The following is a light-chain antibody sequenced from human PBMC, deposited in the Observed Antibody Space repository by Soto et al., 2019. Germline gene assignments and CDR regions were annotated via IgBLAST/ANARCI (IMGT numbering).Light chain of an antibody. CDR3: QQYGSSPLWT. J-gene: IGKJ2*02. V-gene: IGKV3-20*01. CDR2: GAS. Sequence: EIVLTQSPGTLSLSPGERATLSCRASQSVSSSYLAGYQQKPGQAPRLLIYGASSRATGIPDRFSGSGSGTDFALTISRLEPEDFAVYYCQQYGSSPLWTFGQGTKLEIK. CDR1: QSVSSSY.